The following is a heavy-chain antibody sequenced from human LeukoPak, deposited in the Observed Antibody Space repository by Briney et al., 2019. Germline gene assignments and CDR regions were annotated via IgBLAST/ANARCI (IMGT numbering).Heavy chain of an antibody. V-gene: IGHV4-4*02. CDR2: VKLQGRT. J-gene: IGHJ4*02. CDR1: GGSISNTNW. CDR3: AREGGPYRPLDY. Sequence: SETLSLTCGVSGGSISNTNWWTWVRQPPGKGLEWIGEVKLQGRTNYNPSPKSRVAISVDTSENHISLKLTSVTAADTAVYYCAREGGPYRPLDYSGQGTLVTVAS.